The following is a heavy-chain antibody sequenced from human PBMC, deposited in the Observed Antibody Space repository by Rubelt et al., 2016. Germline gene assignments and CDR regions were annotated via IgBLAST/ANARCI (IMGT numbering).Heavy chain of an antibody. CDR3: ARAQRIRLLMVYAPTFDY. D-gene: IGHD2-8*01. V-gene: IGHV1-3*01. Sequence: QVQLVQSGAEVKKPGASVKVSCKASGYTFTSYAMHWVRQAPGQRLEEMVWINAGNGDTRYSQKFQGRVTFTRDTSASTAYMELSSLRSEDTAVYYCARAQRIRLLMVYAPTFDYWGQGTLVTVSS. J-gene: IGHJ4*02. CDR2: INAGNGDT. CDR1: GYTFTSYA.